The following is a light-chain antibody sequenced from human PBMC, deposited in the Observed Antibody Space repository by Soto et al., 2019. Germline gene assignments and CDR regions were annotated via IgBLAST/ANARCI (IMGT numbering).Light chain of an antibody. CDR3: SSYSTASAHVL. CDR2: EVR. CDR1: SSDVGNYNY. V-gene: IGLV2-14*01. Sequence: QSVLTQPASVSGSPGQSITISCTGSSSDVGNYNYVSWYQHHPGKAPKLMIYEVRHRPSGVSNRFSGSKSGNTASLTIPGLQAEDEAHYYCSSYSTASAHVLFGGGTKLTVL. J-gene: IGLJ2*01.